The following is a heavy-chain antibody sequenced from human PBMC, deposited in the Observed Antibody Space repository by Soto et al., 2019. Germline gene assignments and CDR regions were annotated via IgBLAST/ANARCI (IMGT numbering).Heavy chain of an antibody. J-gene: IGHJ3*02. D-gene: IGHD2-15*01. V-gene: IGHV1-3*01. Sequence: QVQLVQSGAEVKKPGASVKVSCKASGYTITSYAMHWVRQAPGQRLEWMGWINAGHGNTKYSQKFQGRVTITRDTSASTAYMELSSLRSEDTAVYYCARGYCIGGSCLDAFDIWGHGTMVTVSS. CDR3: ARGYCIGGSCLDAFDI. CDR1: GYTITSYA. CDR2: INAGHGNT.